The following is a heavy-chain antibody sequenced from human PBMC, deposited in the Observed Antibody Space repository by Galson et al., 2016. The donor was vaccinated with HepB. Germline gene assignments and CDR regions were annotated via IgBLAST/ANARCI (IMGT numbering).Heavy chain of an antibody. D-gene: IGHD5-18*01. CDR3: AQTHTYGYGWFDP. J-gene: IGHJ5*02. Sequence: SLRLSCAASGFPFSSFPVSWIRQTPGKGLDWVSTITGSGANTYYADSVKGRFRISRDNSRNTLYLHMNSLRPEDTAIYYCAQTHTYGYGWFDPWGQGTLVTVSS. V-gene: IGHV3-23*01. CDR1: GFPFSSFP. CDR2: ITGSGANT.